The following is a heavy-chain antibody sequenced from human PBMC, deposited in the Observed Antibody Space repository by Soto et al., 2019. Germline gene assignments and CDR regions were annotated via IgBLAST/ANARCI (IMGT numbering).Heavy chain of an antibody. J-gene: IGHJ4*02. CDR1: GGSISSYY. CDR2: IYYSGST. CDR3: ARGNYDRYLFDY. V-gene: IGHV4-59*01. Sequence: QVHLQESGPGLVKPSETLSLTCTVSGGSISSYYWSWIRQPPGKALEWIGYIYYSGSTNYNPSLKSRVTISVDTSKNQFCLKLSSVTAADTAVYYCARGNYDRYLFDYWGQGTLVTVSS. D-gene: IGHD3-22*01.